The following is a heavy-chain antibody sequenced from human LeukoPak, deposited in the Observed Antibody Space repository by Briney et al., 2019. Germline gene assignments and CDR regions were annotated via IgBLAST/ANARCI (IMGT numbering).Heavy chain of an antibody. D-gene: IGHD3-22*01. V-gene: IGHV3-21*01. CDR1: GFTFSSYS. Sequence: PGGSLRLSCAASGFTFSSYSMNWVRQAPGKGLEWVSSISSISSYIYYADSVKGRFTISRDNAKNSLYLQMNSLRAEDTAVYYCARDTAYYDSSGYGYWGQGTLVTVSS. CDR2: ISSISSYI. J-gene: IGHJ4*02. CDR3: ARDTAYYDSSGYGY.